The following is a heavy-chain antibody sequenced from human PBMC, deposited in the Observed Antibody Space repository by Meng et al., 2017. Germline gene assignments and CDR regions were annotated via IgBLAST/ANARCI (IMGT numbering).Heavy chain of an antibody. Sequence: GESLKISCAASGFTFSDHYMDWVRQAPGKGLEWVGRTRNKANSYTTEYAASVKGRFTISRDDSKNSLYLQMNSLKTEDTAVYYCARERDRGSPSNWFDPWGQGTLVTVSS. V-gene: IGHV3-72*01. CDR2: TRNKANSYTT. CDR3: ARERDRGSPSNWFDP. D-gene: IGHD1-26*01. J-gene: IGHJ5*02. CDR1: GFTFSDHY.